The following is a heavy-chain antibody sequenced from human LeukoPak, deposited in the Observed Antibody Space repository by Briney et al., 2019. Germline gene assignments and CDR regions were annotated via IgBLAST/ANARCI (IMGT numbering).Heavy chain of an antibody. CDR3: ARDRVDFWSGYSPYGMDV. CDR2: IYTSGST. D-gene: IGHD3-3*01. J-gene: IGHJ6*02. CDR1: GGSISSYY. Sequence: KPSETLSLTCTVSGGSISSYYWSWIRQPPGKGLEWIGRIYTSGSTNYNPSLKSRVTMSVDTSKNQFSLKLSSVTAADTAVYYCARDRVDFWSGYSPYGMDVWGQGTTVTVSS. V-gene: IGHV4-4*07.